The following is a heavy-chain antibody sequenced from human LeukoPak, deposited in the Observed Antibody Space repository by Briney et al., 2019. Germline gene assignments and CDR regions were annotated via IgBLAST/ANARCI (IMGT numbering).Heavy chain of an antibody. Sequence: PGGSLRLSCAASGFTFDDYGMSWVRQAPGKGLEWVSGINWNGGSTGYADSVKGRFTISRDNAKNSLYLQMNSLRAEDTALYYCARYSSGWYYYYNMDVWGKGTTVTVSS. D-gene: IGHD6-19*01. CDR2: INWNGGST. CDR3: ARYSSGWYYYYNMDV. V-gene: IGHV3-20*04. J-gene: IGHJ6*03. CDR1: GFTFDDYG.